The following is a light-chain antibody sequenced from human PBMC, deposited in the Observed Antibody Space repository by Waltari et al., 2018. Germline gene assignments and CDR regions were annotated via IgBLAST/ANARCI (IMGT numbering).Light chain of an antibody. J-gene: IGKJ2*01. V-gene: IGKV1-12*01. Sequence: DIQMTQSPSSVYASVGDRVTITCRASHHIDNWLAWYQQKPGRAPKLLVYTASTLQTGVPLRFSGSGSGTHFTLTISSLQPEDFATYYCQHLYSFPYTFGQGTKLEI. CDR2: TAS. CDR1: HHIDNW. CDR3: QHLYSFPYT.